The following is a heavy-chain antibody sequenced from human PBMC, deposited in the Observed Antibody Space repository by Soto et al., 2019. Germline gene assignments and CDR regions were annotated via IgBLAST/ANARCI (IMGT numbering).Heavy chain of an antibody. CDR1: GFSFTTSSVG. Sequence: QITLTESGPTLVKPTQTLTLTCTFSGFSFTTSSVGVGWIRQPPGKALEFLALIYWDDDKRLSPSLKNSLTITKDTSKNQVVVTMTNMDPEDTATYFCAHVYWAASGTRYYFDYWGQGTLVTVSS. CDR3: AHVYWAASGTRYYFDY. J-gene: IGHJ4*02. D-gene: IGHD6-13*01. V-gene: IGHV2-5*02. CDR2: IYWDDDK.